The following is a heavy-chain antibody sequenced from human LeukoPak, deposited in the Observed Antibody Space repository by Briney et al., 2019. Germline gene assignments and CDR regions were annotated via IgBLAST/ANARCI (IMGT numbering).Heavy chain of an antibody. J-gene: IGHJ4*02. CDR1: GFTFSSYA. CDR2: ISYDGSNK. D-gene: IGHD2-8*01. CDR3: ARDRCTNGVCYTYFDY. Sequence: GGSLRLSCAASGFTFSSYAMHWVRQAPGKGLEWVAVISYDGSNKYYADSVKGRFTISRDNSKNTLYLQMNSLRAEDTAVYYCARDRCTNGVCYTYFDYWGQGTPVTVCS. V-gene: IGHV3-30*01.